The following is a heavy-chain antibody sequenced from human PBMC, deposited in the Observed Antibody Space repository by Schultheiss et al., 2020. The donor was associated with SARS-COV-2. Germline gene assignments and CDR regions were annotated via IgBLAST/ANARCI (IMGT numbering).Heavy chain of an antibody. V-gene: IGHV4-4*07. Sequence: SETLSLTCTVSGGSISSYYWSWIRQPAGKGLEWIGRIYTSGSTNYNPSLKSRVTMSVDTSKNQFSLKLSSVTAADTAVYYCASSVYYYDSSGYYMYAFDIWGQGTMVTVSS. CDR1: GGSISSYY. CDR3: ASSVYYYDSSGYYMYAFDI. J-gene: IGHJ3*02. D-gene: IGHD3-22*01. CDR2: IYTSGST.